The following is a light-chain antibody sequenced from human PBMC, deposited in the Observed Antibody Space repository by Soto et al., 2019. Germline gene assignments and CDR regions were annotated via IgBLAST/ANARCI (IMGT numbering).Light chain of an antibody. J-gene: IGKJ2*01. V-gene: IGKV1-33*01. CDR2: DAS. CDR1: QDITNY. Sequence: DIQLTQSPSSLSASVGDRVTITCQASQDITNYLNWYRQKPGKAPELLIYDASNSETGVPSRFSGSGSGTDFTFTISSLQPEYIATYYCQHFDNLPYTFGQGTKLEIK. CDR3: QHFDNLPYT.